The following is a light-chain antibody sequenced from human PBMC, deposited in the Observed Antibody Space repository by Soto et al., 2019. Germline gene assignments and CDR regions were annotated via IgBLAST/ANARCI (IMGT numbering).Light chain of an antibody. CDR2: EVS. Sequence: QSALTQPASVSGSPGQSITISCTGTSSDVGGYNYVSWYQQHPGKAPKLMIYEVSNRPSGVSNRFSGSKSGNTASLTISGLQAEDDADYYCSSYTSSSNPAVVFGGGTKLTVL. CDR1: SSDVGGYNY. J-gene: IGLJ2*01. V-gene: IGLV2-14*01. CDR3: SSYTSSSNPAVV.